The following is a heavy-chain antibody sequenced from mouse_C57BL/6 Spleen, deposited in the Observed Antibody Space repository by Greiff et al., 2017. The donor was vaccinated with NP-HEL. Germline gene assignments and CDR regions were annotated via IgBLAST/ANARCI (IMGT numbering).Heavy chain of an antibody. Sequence: QVQLKESGAELVKPGASVKISCKASGYAFSSYWMNWVKQRPGKGLEWIGQIYPGDGDTNYNGKFKGKATLTADKSSSTAYMQLSSLTSEDTAVYFCETRYCSPHFFDYWGQGTTLTVSA. V-gene: IGHV1-80*01. CDR2: IYPGDGDT. D-gene: IGHD1-1*01. CDR3: ETRYCSPHFFDY. J-gene: IGHJ2*01. CDR1: GYAFSSYW.